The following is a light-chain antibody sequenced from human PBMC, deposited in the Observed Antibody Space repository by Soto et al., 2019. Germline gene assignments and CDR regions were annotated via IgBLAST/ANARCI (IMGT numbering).Light chain of an antibody. CDR3: SSYTTSSTHVV. Sequence: QSALTQPASVSGSPGQSITISCTGTSSDVGSYNYVSWYQQYPGKAPKLMIYDVSNRPSGVSYRFSGSKSGNTASLAISGRQAEAEADYYCSSYTTSSTHVVFGGGTKVTVL. J-gene: IGLJ2*01. CDR2: DVS. CDR1: SSDVGSYNY. V-gene: IGLV2-14*01.